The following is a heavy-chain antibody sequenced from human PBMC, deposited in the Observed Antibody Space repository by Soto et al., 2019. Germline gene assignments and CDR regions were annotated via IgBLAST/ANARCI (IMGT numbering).Heavy chain of an antibody. CDR2: IHYSWTT. CDR1: GTSISSYY. V-gene: IGHV4-59*01. D-gene: IGHD2-8*01. CDR3: AGYNSYAIDY. Sequence: PSETLSLTCTVSGTSISSYYWSWIRQPPGKGLEWIANIHYSWTTNYNPSLASRVTLSVDTSKNQFSLRMNSVTAADRAMYFCAGYNSYAIDYWGRGTLVTVSS. J-gene: IGHJ4*02.